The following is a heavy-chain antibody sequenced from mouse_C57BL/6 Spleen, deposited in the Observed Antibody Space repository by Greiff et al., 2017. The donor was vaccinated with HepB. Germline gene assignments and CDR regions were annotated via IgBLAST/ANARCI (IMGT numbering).Heavy chain of an antibody. CDR3: ARSGRYYFDY. D-gene: IGHD4-1*01. CDR2: INPGSGGT. Sequence: QVQLKESGAELVRPGTSVKVSCKASGYAFTNYLIEWVKQRPGQGLEWIGVINPGSGGTNYNEKFKGKATLTADKSSRTAYMQRSSLTSEDSAVYFCARSGRYYFDYWGQGTTLTVSS. V-gene: IGHV1-54*01. CDR1: GYAFTNYL. J-gene: IGHJ2*01.